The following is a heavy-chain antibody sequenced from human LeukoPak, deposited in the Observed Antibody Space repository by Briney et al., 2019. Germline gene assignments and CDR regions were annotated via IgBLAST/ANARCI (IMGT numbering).Heavy chain of an antibody. Sequence: SVKVSCKASGGTFSSYAISWVRQAPGQGLEWMGGIIPIFGTANYAQKFQGRVTITADESTSTAYMELSSLRSEDTAVYYCARDWVCSSTSCYTSDWFDPWGQGTLVTVSS. CDR1: GGTFSSYA. J-gene: IGHJ5*02. V-gene: IGHV1-69*13. CDR2: IIPIFGTA. CDR3: ARDWVCSSTSCYTSDWFDP. D-gene: IGHD2-2*02.